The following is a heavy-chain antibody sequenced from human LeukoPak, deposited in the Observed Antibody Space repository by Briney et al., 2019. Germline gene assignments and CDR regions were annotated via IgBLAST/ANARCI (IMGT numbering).Heavy chain of an antibody. V-gene: IGHV4-30-4*01. Sequence: SETLSLTCTVSGGSISSGDYYWSWVHQPPGKGLEWIAYIYYSGSAYYNPSLESRLTISVDTSKNQFSLKVRSMTAADTAVYYCAREVNIPTGATDDAFDIWGQGTMVTVSS. CDR1: GGSISSGDYY. D-gene: IGHD1-1*01. J-gene: IGHJ3*02. CDR3: AREVNIPTGATDDAFDI. CDR2: IYYSGSA.